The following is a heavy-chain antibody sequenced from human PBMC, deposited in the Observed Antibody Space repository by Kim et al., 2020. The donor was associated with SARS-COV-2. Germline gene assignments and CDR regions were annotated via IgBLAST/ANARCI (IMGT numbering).Heavy chain of an antibody. V-gene: IGHV3-11*05. Sequence: SGKGRFTIPRDNAKNSLYLQINSLTAEDTAVYYCARDTTALTADNFYGLDVWGQGTTVTVSS. J-gene: IGHJ6*02. D-gene: IGHD7-27*01. CDR3: ARDTTALTADNFYGLDV.